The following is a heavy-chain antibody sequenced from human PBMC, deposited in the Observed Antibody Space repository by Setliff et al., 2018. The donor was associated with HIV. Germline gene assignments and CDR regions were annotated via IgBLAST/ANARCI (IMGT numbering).Heavy chain of an antibody. CDR2: IYSTGDT. J-gene: IGHJ4*02. CDR1: GGSISNFY. CDR3: ARHLRWELPYYFDY. Sequence: ETLSLTCSVSGGSISNFYWSWIRQPPGKGLEWVGHIYSTGDTNYNPSLKSRVTLSADTSKNQLSLSLTSVTAADTAVYYCARHLRWELPYYFDYWGQGTLVTVSS. D-gene: IGHD1-26*01. V-gene: IGHV4-59*08.